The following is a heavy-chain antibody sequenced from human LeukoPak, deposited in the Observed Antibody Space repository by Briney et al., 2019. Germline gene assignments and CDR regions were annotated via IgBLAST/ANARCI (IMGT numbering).Heavy chain of an antibody. V-gene: IGHV3-30*04. J-gene: IGHJ6*03. D-gene: IGHD2-2*01. Sequence: GGSLRLSCAASGFTFSSYAMHWVRQAPGKGLEWVAVISYDGSNKYYADSVKGRFTISRDNSKNTLYLQMNSLRAEDTAVYYCARRIGEQLLGDYYYYMDVWGKGTTVTISS. CDR2: ISYDGSNK. CDR3: ARRIGEQLLGDYYYYMDV. CDR1: GFTFSSYA.